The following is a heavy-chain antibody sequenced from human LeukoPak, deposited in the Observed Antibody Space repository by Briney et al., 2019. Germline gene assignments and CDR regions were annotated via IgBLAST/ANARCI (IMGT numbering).Heavy chain of an antibody. CDR2: IYTSGST. J-gene: IGHJ2*01. Sequence: SETLSLTCTVSGGSISSYYWSWIRQPPGKGLEWIGYIYTSGSTNYNPSLESRVTISVDTSKNQFSLKLSSVTAADTAVYYCASSPGRFYWYFDLWGRGTLVTVSS. CDR1: GGSISSYY. D-gene: IGHD1-14*01. CDR3: ASSPGRFYWYFDL. V-gene: IGHV4-4*09.